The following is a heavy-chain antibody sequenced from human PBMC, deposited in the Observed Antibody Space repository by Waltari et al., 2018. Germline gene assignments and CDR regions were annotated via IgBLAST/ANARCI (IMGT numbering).Heavy chain of an antibody. CDR3: ARREHFGDSLDY. V-gene: IGHV1-2*06. Sequence: QVQLVQSGAEVKKPGASVRVSCKASGYTFTGFYIHWVRQAPGQGLEWMGRHNPHTGDTKVGQRFRVRVTMTRATSSSTGYMELSGLRSDDTAMYFCARREHFGDSLDYWGQGTLVAVSP. CDR2: HNPHTGDT. J-gene: IGHJ4*02. D-gene: IGHD3-16*01. CDR1: GYTFTGFY.